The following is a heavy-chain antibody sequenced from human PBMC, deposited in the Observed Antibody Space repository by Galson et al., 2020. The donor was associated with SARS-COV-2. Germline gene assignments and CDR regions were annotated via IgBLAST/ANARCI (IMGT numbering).Heavy chain of an antibody. Sequence: GGSLRLSCAASGFTFSSDWMHWVRQAPGKGLVWVSRVTPDGRATDYADSVKGRFTISRDNARNTLYLQMYSLRAEDAALYYCVREFGGSSGYWGQGTLVTVSS. CDR1: GFTFSSDW. J-gene: IGHJ4*02. V-gene: IGHV3-74*01. CDR3: VREFGGSSGY. CDR2: VTPDGRAT. D-gene: IGHD5-12*01.